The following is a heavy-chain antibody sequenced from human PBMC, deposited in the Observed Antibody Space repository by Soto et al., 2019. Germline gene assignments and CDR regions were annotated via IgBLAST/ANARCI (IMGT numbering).Heavy chain of an antibody. CDR3: ARFKRGDTYGPDY. CDR2: LYSGGIT. CDR1: GFIVSNNY. V-gene: IGHV3-53*01. D-gene: IGHD5-18*01. J-gene: IGHJ4*02. Sequence: GGSLRLSCVASGFIVSNNYMHWVRQAPGKGLEWVSVLYSGGITYYADSVKGRFTISRDNSKNTLYLQMSSLRVEDTAVYYCARFKRGDTYGPDYWGQGTLVTVSS.